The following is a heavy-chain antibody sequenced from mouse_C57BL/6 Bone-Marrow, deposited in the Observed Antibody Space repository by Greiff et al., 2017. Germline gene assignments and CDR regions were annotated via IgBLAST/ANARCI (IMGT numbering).Heavy chain of an antibody. CDR2: IYPRSGNT. CDR3: ARYGYDGFAY. CDR1: GYTFTSYG. V-gene: IGHV1-81*01. J-gene: IGHJ3*01. Sequence: QVQLKESGAELARPGASVKLSCKASGYTFTSYGISWVKQRTGQGLEWIGEIYPRSGNTYYNEKFKGKATLTADKSSSTAYMELRSLTSEDSAVYFCARYGYDGFAYWGQETLVTVSA. D-gene: IGHD2-2*01.